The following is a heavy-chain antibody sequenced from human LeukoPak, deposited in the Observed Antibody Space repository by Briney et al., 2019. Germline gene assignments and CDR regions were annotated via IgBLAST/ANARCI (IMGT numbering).Heavy chain of an antibody. CDR1: GGFFSGYY. CDR2: INHSGST. D-gene: IGHD6-13*01. J-gene: IGHJ4*02. CDR3: ARTFGSSWANY. V-gene: IGHV4-34*01. Sequence: SETLSLTCAVYGGFFSGYYWSWIRQPPGKGLEWIGEINHSGSTNYNPSLKSRVTISVDTSKNQFSLKLSSVTAADTAVYYCARTFGSSWANYWGQGTLVTVSS.